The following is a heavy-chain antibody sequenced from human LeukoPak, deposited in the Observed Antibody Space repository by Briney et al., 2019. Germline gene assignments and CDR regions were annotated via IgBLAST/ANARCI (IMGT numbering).Heavy chain of an antibody. CDR1: GFTFSNYW. D-gene: IGHD5-18*01. CDR3: ARGGITAMDGC. V-gene: IGHV3-74*01. J-gene: IGHJ4*02. Sequence: GGSLRLSFAASGFTFSNYWMHWVRQAPGKGLVWVSRINSDGSSTTYADSVKGRFTMSRDNAKNTLYLQMNSLRAEDTAVYYCARGGITAMDGCWGQGTLVTVSS. CDR2: INSDGSST.